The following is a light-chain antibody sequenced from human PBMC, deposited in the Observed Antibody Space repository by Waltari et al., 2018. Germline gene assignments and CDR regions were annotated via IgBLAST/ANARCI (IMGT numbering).Light chain of an antibody. CDR2: GQN. V-gene: IGLV3-19*01. J-gene: IGLJ2*01. Sequence: SSDLTQDPAVSVALGQTVRITCQGDSLRRYSASWYQQRPGQAPILVLYGQNDRPSGIPDRVSGSNSGNTASLTITGAQAEDEADYYCHSRDTSSTRFFGGGTRLTV. CDR1: SLRRYS. CDR3: HSRDTSSTRF.